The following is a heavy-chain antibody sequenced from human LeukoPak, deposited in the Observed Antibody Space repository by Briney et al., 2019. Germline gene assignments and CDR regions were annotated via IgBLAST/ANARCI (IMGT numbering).Heavy chain of an antibody. Sequence: GGSLRLSCAASGFTFSTYSMNWVRQAPGEGLEWLSYISCSSGTIYYADFVKGRFTISRDNARNSLYLQMNSLRAEDTAVYYCARDTGLIAARLLPYYYYMDVWGKGTTVTVSS. CDR3: ARDTGLIAARLLPYYYYMDV. J-gene: IGHJ6*03. D-gene: IGHD6-6*01. CDR1: GFTFSTYS. V-gene: IGHV3-48*01. CDR2: ISCSSGTI.